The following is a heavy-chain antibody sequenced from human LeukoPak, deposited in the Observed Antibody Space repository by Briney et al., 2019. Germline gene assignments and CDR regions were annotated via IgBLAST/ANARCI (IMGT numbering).Heavy chain of an antibody. J-gene: IGHJ3*01. Sequence: ASVKVSCKASGYTLTDYVINWVRQATGQGLEWMGWMNPNATNTGYAQTFYAQKFQGRVSMTRNTSINTAYMELSSLGPEDTAVYYCARNWDALDLWGQGTMVTVSS. V-gene: IGHV1-8*01. CDR1: GYTLTDYV. CDR3: ARNWDALDL. CDR2: MNPNATNT.